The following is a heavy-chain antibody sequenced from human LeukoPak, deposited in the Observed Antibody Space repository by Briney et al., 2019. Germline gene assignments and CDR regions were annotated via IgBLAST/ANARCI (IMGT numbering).Heavy chain of an antibody. CDR1: GGSISSGSYF. CDR3: ARAVVVEESDAFDI. D-gene: IGHD2-15*01. V-gene: IGHV4-61*02. Sequence: KTSETLSFTCTVSGGSISSGSYFWSWIRQPAGKGLEWIRRIYTSGSTNYNPSLTSRVTISVDTSKNQFSLKLSSVTAADTAVYYCARAVVVEESDAFDIWGQGTMVTVSS. CDR2: IYTSGST. J-gene: IGHJ3*02.